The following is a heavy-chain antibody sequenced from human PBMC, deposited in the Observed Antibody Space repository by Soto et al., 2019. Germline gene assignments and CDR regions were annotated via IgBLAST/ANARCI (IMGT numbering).Heavy chain of an antibody. V-gene: IGHV3-30*18. CDR2: ISYDGSNK. Sequence: GGSLRLSCAASGFTFSSYGMHWVRQAPGKGLEWVAVISYDGSNKYYADSVKGRFTISRDNSKNTLYLQMNSLRAEDTAVYYCAKDADGDSISLGYWGQGTLVTVSS. D-gene: IGHD4-17*01. CDR3: AKDADGDSISLGY. CDR1: GFTFSSYG. J-gene: IGHJ4*02.